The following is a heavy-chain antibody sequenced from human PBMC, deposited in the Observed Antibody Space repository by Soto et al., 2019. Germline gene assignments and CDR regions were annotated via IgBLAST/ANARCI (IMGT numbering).Heavy chain of an antibody. Sequence: QPGGSLRLSCAVSGFSFSSYGFHWVRQAPGKGLEWVALIWYDGSNKYYADSVKGRFTISRDNSKSTLFLQMDSLRAEDTAVYYCARDPSAAGYYFDYWGQGTQVTVSS. CDR2: IWYDGSNK. CDR3: ARDPSAAGYYFDY. V-gene: IGHV3-33*01. D-gene: IGHD6-25*01. CDR1: GFSFSSYG. J-gene: IGHJ4*02.